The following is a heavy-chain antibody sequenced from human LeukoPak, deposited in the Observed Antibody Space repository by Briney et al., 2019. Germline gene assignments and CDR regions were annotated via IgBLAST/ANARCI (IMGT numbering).Heavy chain of an antibody. J-gene: IGHJ5*02. CDR3: AKVPRAWWFDP. Sequence: GGSLRLSCAASGFSFSSYDMTWVRQAPGKGLEWVSGISASGGSTNYADSVKGRFTISRDNSKNTLYLQMNSLRAEDTALYYCAKVPRAWWFDPWGQGTLVTVSS. CDR1: GFSFSSYD. V-gene: IGHV3-23*01. CDR2: ISASGGST.